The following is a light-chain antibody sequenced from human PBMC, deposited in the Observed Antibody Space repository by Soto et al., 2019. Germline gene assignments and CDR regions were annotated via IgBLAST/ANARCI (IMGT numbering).Light chain of an antibody. CDR1: QDISSY. J-gene: IGKJ1*01. Sequence: AIRMTQSPSSFSASTGDRVTITCRASQDISSYLAWYQQKPGKAPKLLIYAASTLQSGVPSRFSGSGSGTDFTLTISCLQSEDFATYYCQQYYSYPRPFGQGTKVDIK. CDR3: QQYYSYPRP. V-gene: IGKV1-8*01. CDR2: AAS.